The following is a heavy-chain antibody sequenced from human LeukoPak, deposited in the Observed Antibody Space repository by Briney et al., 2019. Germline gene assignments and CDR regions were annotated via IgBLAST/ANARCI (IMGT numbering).Heavy chain of an antibody. CDR2: INPNSGGT. D-gene: IGHD5-18*01. CDR3: ASLVDTPGGWFDP. Sequence: ASVKVSCKASGYTFTGYYKHWVRQAPGQGLEWMGWINPNSGGTNYAQKFQGRVTMTRDTSISTAYMELSRLRSDDTAVYYCASLVDTPGGWFDPWGQGTLVTVSS. V-gene: IGHV1-2*02. CDR1: GYTFTGYY. J-gene: IGHJ5*02.